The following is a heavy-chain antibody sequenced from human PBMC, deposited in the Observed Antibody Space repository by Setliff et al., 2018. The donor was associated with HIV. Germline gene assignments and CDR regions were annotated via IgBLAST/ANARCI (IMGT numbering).Heavy chain of an antibody. J-gene: IGHJ3*02. CDR1: GFTFSSYA. D-gene: IGHD1-1*01. CDR3: ARDTGWKIDI. Sequence: GGSLRLSCAASGFTFSSYAMSWVRQAPGKGLEWVSAISGSGGSTYYADSVKGRFTISRDNAKSSLYLQMNSLRAEDTAVYYCARDTGWKIDIWGQGTMVTVSS. CDR2: ISGSGGST. V-gene: IGHV3-23*01.